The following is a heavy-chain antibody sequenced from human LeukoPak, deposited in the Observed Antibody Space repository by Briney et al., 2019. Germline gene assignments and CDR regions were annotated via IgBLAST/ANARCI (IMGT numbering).Heavy chain of an antibody. CDR2: ISGSGGST. Sequence: GGSLRLSCAASGFTFSSYAMSWVRQAPGKGLEWVSAISGSGGSTYYADSVKGRFTISRDNSKNTLYLQMNSLRAEDTAVYYCAKDPSSSWYYYYGMDVWGQGTTVIVSS. CDR1: GFTFSSYA. D-gene: IGHD6-13*01. J-gene: IGHJ6*02. V-gene: IGHV3-23*01. CDR3: AKDPSSSWYYYYGMDV.